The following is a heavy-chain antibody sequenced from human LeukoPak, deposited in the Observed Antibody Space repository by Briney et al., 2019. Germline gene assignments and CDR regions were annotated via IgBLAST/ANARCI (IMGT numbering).Heavy chain of an antibody. J-gene: IGHJ5*02. V-gene: IGHV1-2*02. CDR1: RYTFTGYY. CDR3: ARQAGSQYSSSWYDNWFDP. D-gene: IGHD6-13*01. Sequence: ASVKVSCKASRYTFTGYYMHWVRQAPGQGLEWMGWINPNSGGTKYAQQFQGRVTMTRDTSINTAYMELSRLRSDDTAVYYCARQAGSQYSSSWYDNWFDPWGQGTLVTVSS. CDR2: INPNSGGT.